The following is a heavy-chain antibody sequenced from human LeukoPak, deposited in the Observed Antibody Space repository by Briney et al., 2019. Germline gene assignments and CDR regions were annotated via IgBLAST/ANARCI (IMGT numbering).Heavy chain of an antibody. V-gene: IGHV3-64*01. CDR2: ISSNGGST. CDR3: ARFGEDDFWSGFSQTYYYYYYMDV. CDR1: GFTFSSYA. J-gene: IGHJ6*03. Sequence: GGSLRLSCAASGFTFSSYAMHWVRQAPGKGLEYVSAISSNGGSTYYANSVKGRFTISRDNSKNTLYLQMGSLRAEDMAVYYCARFGEDDFWSGFSQTYYYYYYMDVWGKGTTVTVSS. D-gene: IGHD3-3*01.